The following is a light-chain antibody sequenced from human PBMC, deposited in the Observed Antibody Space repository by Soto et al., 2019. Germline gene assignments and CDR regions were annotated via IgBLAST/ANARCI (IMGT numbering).Light chain of an antibody. V-gene: IGKV3-15*01. J-gene: IGKJ2*01. CDR3: QQYNNWYT. CDR2: GVS. CDR1: QSVSSN. Sequence: EIVMTQSPATLSVSPGERATLSCRASQSVSSNLAWYQQKPGQAPRLLIYGVSTRATGIPARFSGSGSGTEFTLNISSLQSEDFAVYYCQQYNNWYTFGQGTKLEIK.